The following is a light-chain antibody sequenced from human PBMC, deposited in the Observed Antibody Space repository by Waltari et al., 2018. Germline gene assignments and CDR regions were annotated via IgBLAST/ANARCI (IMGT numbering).Light chain of an antibody. CDR1: QGIGND. J-gene: IGKJ1*01. CDR2: AAS. Sequence: AIQMTQSPSSLSASVGDRVTITCRARQGIGNDLGWYQQKSGKAPKLLIYAASTLQSGVPSRFSGSGSGTDFTLTISSLQPEDFATYYCLQDNNYPWTFGQGTKVEI. CDR3: LQDNNYPWT. V-gene: IGKV1-6*01.